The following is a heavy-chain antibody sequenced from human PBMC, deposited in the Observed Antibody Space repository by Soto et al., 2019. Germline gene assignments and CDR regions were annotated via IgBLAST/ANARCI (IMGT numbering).Heavy chain of an antibody. CDR3: AKDSNSGRSSPTDFDY. V-gene: IGHV3-23*01. J-gene: IGHJ4*02. Sequence: EVQLLESGGGLVQPGGSLRLSCAASGFTFSSYAMSWVRQAPGKGLEWVSAISGSGGSTYYADSVKGRFTISRDNAKNTLYQQMSSLRAQDTAVYYRAKDSNSGRSSPTDFDYRGQGTLVTVSS. D-gene: IGHD6-6*01. CDR1: GFTFSSYA. CDR2: ISGSGGST.